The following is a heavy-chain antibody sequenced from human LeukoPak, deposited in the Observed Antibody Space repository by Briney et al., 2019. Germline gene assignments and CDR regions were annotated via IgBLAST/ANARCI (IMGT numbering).Heavy chain of an antibody. J-gene: IGHJ4*02. Sequence: GRSLRLSCAASGFTFDDYAMHWVRQAPGKGLEWVSGISWNSGSIGYADSVKGRFTISRGNAKNSLYLQMNSLRAEDMALYYCAKDLRAYDILTGSGGLGYWGQGTLVTVSS. D-gene: IGHD3-9*01. CDR3: AKDLRAYDILTGSGGLGY. CDR1: GFTFDDYA. V-gene: IGHV3-9*03. CDR2: ISWNSGSI.